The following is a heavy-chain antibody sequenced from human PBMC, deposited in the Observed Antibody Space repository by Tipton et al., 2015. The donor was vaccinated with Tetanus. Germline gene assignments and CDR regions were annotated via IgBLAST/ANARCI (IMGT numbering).Heavy chain of an antibody. Sequence: SLRLSCAASGFTFSGSAMHWVRQAYGKGLEWVGRIRTKANSYATAYAASVEGRFTISRDDPKNTAYLQMNSLKTEDTAVYYCTTPITLVRGVVPYWGQGTLVTVSS. J-gene: IGHJ4*02. CDR1: GFTFSGSA. V-gene: IGHV3-73*01. D-gene: IGHD3-10*01. CDR2: IRTKANSYAT. CDR3: TTPITLVRGVVPY.